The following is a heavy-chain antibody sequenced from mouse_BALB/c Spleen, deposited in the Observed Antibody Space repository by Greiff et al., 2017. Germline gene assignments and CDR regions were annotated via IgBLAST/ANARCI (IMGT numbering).Heavy chain of an antibody. Sequence: SGPELVKPGASVKIPCKASGYTFTDYNMDWVKQSHGKSLEWIGDINPNNGGTIYNQKFKGKATLTVDKSSSTAYMELRSLTSVDTAVYYCARDYYGSSLYAMDYWGQGTSVTVSS. CDR1: GYTFTDYN. CDR2: INPNNGGT. CDR3: ARDYYGSSLYAMDY. J-gene: IGHJ4*01. V-gene: IGHV1-18*01. D-gene: IGHD1-1*01.